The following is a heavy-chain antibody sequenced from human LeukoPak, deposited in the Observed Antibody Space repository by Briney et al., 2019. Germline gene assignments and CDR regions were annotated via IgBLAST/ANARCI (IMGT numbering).Heavy chain of an antibody. D-gene: IGHD3-10*01. J-gene: IGHJ4*02. CDR1: GGSISSSSYY. CDR2: INHSGST. Sequence: SGTLSLTCTVSGGSISSSSYYWSWIRQPPGKGLEWIGEINHSGSTNYNPSLKSRVTISVDTSKNQFSLKLSSVTAADTAVYYCAREGSGTYVTGNYFDYWGQGTLVTVSS. CDR3: AREGSGTYVTGNYFDY. V-gene: IGHV4-39*07.